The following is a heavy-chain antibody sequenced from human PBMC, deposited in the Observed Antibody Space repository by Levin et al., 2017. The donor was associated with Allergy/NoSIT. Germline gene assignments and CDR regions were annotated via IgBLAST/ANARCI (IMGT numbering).Heavy chain of an antibody. CDR3: AKDGIRSSLPPRGHFHY. CDR1: GFTFDDFA. J-gene: IGHJ4*02. V-gene: IGHV3-9*01. Sequence: GGSLRLSCAASGFTFDDFAMHWVRQTPGKGLEWVSSISWNSRYIGYVDSVKGRFTISRDNAKRSLYLQMNSLRAEDTALYYCAKDGIRSSLPPRGHFHYWGQGTLVTVSS. CDR2: ISWNSRYI. D-gene: IGHD3-10*01.